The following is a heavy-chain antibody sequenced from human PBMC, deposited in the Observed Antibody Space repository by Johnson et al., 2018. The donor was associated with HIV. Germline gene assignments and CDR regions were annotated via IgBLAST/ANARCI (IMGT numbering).Heavy chain of an antibody. V-gene: IGHV3-33*01. J-gene: IGHJ3*02. CDR3: ARDATLYYGSGSYGDAPHFGVAFDI. CDR2: IWYDGSNK. CDR1: GFTFSSYG. Sequence: QVQLVESGGGVVQPGRSLRLSCAASGFTFSSYGMHWVRQAPGKGLEWVAVIWYDGSNKYYADSVKGRFTISRDTSKTTLYLQMNSLRAEDTAVYYCARDATLYYGSGSYGDAPHFGVAFDIWGQGTMVTVSS. D-gene: IGHD3-10*01.